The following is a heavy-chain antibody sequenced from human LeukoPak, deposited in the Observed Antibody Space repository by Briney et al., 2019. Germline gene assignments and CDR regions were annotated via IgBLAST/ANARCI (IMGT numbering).Heavy chain of an antibody. Sequence: GGSLRLSCAASGFTFSSYSMNWVRQAPGKGLEWVSSISSSSSFIYYADSVRGRFTISRDNAKNSLYLQLNSLRAEDTAVYYCARDGSPYHYDSSGLDYWGQGTLVTVSS. CDR1: GFTFSSYS. CDR3: ARDGSPYHYDSSGLDY. V-gene: IGHV3-21*01. J-gene: IGHJ4*02. CDR2: ISSSSSFI. D-gene: IGHD3-22*01.